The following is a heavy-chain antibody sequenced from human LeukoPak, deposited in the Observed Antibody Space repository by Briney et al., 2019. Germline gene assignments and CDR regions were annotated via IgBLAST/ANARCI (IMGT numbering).Heavy chain of an antibody. J-gene: IGHJ6*04. D-gene: IGHD3-10*02. V-gene: IGHV3-21*01. CDR2: IIGSGRDT. Sequence: GGSLRLSCTASGFTFSTHAMNWVRQAPGKRLEWVSSIIGSGRDTYYADSVRGRITISRDNAKNSLYLQMNSLRAEDTAVYYCAELGITMIGGVWGKGTTVTISS. CDR1: GFTFSTHA. CDR3: AELGITMIGGV.